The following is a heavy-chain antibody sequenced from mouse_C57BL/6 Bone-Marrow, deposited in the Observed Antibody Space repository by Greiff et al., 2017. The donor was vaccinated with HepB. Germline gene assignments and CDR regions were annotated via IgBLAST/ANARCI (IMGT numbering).Heavy chain of an antibody. CDR2: IDPEDGDT. D-gene: IGHD1-1*01. Sequence: EVQLQQSGAELVRPGASVKLSCTASGFNIKDDYMHWVKQRPEQGLEWIGWIDPEDGDTEYASKFQGKATITADTSSNTAYLQLSSLTSEDTAVYYCTKGSSPWFAYWGQGTLVTVSA. CDR3: TKGSSPWFAY. V-gene: IGHV14-4*01. CDR1: GFNIKDDY. J-gene: IGHJ3*01.